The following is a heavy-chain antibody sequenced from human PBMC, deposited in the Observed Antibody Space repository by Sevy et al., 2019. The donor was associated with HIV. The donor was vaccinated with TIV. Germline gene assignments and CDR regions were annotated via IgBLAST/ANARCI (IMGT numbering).Heavy chain of an antibody. CDR3: ARDLGSIVGATGNIDY. CDR1: RFTFSDYY. CDR2: ISSSGSTI. Sequence: GGSLRLSCAASRFTFSDYYMSWIRQAPGKGLEWVSYISSSGSTIYYADSVKGRFTISRDNAKNSLYLQMNSLRAEDTAVYYCARDLGSIVGATGNIDYWGHGTLVTVSS. V-gene: IGHV3-11*01. J-gene: IGHJ4*01. D-gene: IGHD1-26*01.